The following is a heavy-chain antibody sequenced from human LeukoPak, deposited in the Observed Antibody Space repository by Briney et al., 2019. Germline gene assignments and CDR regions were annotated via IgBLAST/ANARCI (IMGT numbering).Heavy chain of an antibody. J-gene: IGHJ4*02. CDR1: GYTFTDYY. V-gene: IGHV1-2*02. CDR2: INPNSGDT. Sequence: ASVKVSCKASGYTFTDYYIHWVRQAPGQGLEWMGWINPNSGDTNYAQKFQGRVTMTRDTSISTAYMELSRLRSDDTAVYYCARGLPPFEWDTLDYWGQGTLVTVSS. CDR3: ARGLPPFEWDTLDY. D-gene: IGHD1-26*01.